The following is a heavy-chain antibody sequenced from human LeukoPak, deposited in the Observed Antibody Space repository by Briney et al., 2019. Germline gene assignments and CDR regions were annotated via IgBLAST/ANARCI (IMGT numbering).Heavy chain of an antibody. CDR1: GFTFSSYG. J-gene: IGHJ6*03. Sequence: GGSLRLSCAASGFTFSSYGMHWVRQAPGKGLEWVAIIRYDGSNKYYADSVKGRFTISRDNSKNTLYLQMNSLRAEDTAVYYCAKGFSDHYYYYMDVWGKGTTVTVSS. D-gene: IGHD2/OR15-2a*01. V-gene: IGHV3-30*02. CDR3: AKGFSDHYYYYMDV. CDR2: IRYDGSNK.